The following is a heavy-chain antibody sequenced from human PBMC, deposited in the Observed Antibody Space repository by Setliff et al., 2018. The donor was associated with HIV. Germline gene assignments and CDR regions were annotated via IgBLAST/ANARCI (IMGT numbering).Heavy chain of an antibody. J-gene: IGHJ4*02. CDR2: ISPSDGST. CDR3: ARGRKDLTMVRVPNFDY. D-gene: IGHD3-10*01. V-gene: IGHV1-46*01. Sequence: ASVKVSCKASGYTFTSCYMHWVRQAPGQGLEWMGIISPSDGSTNYAQKFLGRVTLTRDTSLNTFYMELTNLRSEDTAFYYCARGRKDLTMVRVPNFDYWGQGTLVTVS. CDR1: GYTFTSCY.